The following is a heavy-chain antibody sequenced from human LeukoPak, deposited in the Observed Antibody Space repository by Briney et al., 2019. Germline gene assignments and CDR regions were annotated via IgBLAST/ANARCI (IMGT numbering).Heavy chain of an antibody. V-gene: IGHV3-23*01. J-gene: IGHJ4*02. CDR1: GFTFSSYA. CDR2: ISSNGVST. D-gene: IGHD4/OR15-4a*01. CDR3: AKCLGDGTNYYFAH. Sequence: GGSLRLSCAASGFTFSSYAMSWVRQAPGKGLEWVSAISSNGVSTYYADSVKGRFTISRDNSKNTLYLQVNSLRAEDTAVYYCAKCLGDGTNYYFAHWGQGTLVTVSS.